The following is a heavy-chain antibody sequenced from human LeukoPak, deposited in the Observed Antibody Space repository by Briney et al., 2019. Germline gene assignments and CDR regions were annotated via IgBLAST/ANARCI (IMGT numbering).Heavy chain of an antibody. Sequence: ASVKVSCKASGYTFTSYDINWVRQATGQELEWMGWMNPNSGNTGYAQKFQGRVTITRNTSISTAYMELSSLRSEDTAVYYCAELGITMIGGVWGKGTTVTISS. J-gene: IGHJ6*04. CDR1: GYTFTSYD. CDR3: AELGITMIGGV. V-gene: IGHV1-8*03. CDR2: MNPNSGNT. D-gene: IGHD3-10*02.